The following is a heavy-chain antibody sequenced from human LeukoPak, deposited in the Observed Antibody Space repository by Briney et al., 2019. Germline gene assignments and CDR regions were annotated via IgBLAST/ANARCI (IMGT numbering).Heavy chain of an antibody. CDR1: GYTFTSSY. D-gene: IGHD4-17*01. CDR2: INPSGGST. Sequence: ASVKVSYKASGYTFTSSYLHWVRQAPGQGLEWMGIINPSGGSTSYAQKFQGRVTMTRDMSTSTVYMELSSLRSEDTAVYYCARVGVYGDYFDYWGQGTLVTVS. CDR3: ARVGVYGDYFDY. V-gene: IGHV1-46*01. J-gene: IGHJ4*02.